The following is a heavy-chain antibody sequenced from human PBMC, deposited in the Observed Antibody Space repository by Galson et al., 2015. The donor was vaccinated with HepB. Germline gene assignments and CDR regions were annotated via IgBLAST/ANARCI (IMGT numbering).Heavy chain of an antibody. D-gene: IGHD2-2*01. CDR2: IKQDGSEK. CDR3: AREAVPAAVPDYYYYYYMDV. CDR1: GFTFSSYW. Sequence: SLRLSCAASGFTFSSYWMSWVRQAPGKGLEWVANIKQDGSEKYYVDSVKGRFTISRDNAKNSLYLQMNSLRAEDTAVYYCAREAVPAAVPDYYYYYYMDVWGKGTTVTVSS. J-gene: IGHJ6*03. V-gene: IGHV3-7*01.